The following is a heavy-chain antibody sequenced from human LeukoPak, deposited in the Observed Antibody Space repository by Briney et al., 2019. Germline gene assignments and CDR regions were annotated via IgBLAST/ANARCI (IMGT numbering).Heavy chain of an antibody. CDR2: ISYDGSNK. V-gene: IGHV3-30*18. D-gene: IGHD2-21*02. J-gene: IGHJ4*02. Sequence: GGSLRLSCAASGFTFSSYGMHWVRQAPGKGLEWVAVISYDGSNKYYADSVKGRFTISRDTSKNTLYLQMNSLRAEDTAVYYCAKDGVAYCGGDCYNPDYWGQGTLVTVSS. CDR3: AKDGVAYCGGDCYNPDY. CDR1: GFTFSSYG.